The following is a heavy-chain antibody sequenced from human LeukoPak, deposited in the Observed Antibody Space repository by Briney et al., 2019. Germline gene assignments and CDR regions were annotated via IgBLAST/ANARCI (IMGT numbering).Heavy chain of an antibody. D-gene: IGHD6-19*01. CDR1: GFPFTTYG. J-gene: IGHJ4*02. CDR3: ARVRSGLYFDY. V-gene: IGHV3-30*03. CDR2: ISYDETIE. Sequence: GGSLRLSCAASGFPFTTYGMHWVRQAPGKGLEWVAVISYDETIEHYADSVKGRFTISRDNSKNSLYLQMSSLRDEDTAVYYCARVRSGLYFDYWGWGTLVIVS.